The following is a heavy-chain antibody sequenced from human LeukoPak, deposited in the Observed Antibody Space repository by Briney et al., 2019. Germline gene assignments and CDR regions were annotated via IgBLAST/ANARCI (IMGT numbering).Heavy chain of an antibody. J-gene: IGHJ4*02. Sequence: GESLKISCEGSGYSFTTFWIGWVRQLPGKGLEWVGIIYPGDSNTRYIPSFQGQVTISADKSISTTYLQWSSLKASDTAMYYCARFDYYDNNYSFGLMRFWGQGTLVTVSS. CDR3: ARFDYYDNNYSFGLMRF. CDR2: IYPGDSNT. V-gene: IGHV5-51*01. D-gene: IGHD3-22*01. CDR1: GYSFTTFW.